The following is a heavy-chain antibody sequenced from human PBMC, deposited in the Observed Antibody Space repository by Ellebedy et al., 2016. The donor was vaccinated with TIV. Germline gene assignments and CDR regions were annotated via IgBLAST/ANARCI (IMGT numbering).Heavy chain of an antibody. D-gene: IGHD2-2*01. Sequence: AASVKVSCKASGYTFNSYDISWVRQAPGQGREWMGWISAYNGNSNYARMLQGKVTMTTDTFTSTDYMELRSMRSDDTAVYYCARYCNSTTCSNWFDPWGQGTLVTVSS. CDR2: ISAYNGNS. V-gene: IGHV1-18*04. J-gene: IGHJ5*02. CDR1: GYTFNSYD. CDR3: ARYCNSTTCSNWFDP.